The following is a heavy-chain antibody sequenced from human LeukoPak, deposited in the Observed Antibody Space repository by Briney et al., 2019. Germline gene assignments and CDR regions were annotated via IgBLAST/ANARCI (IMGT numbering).Heavy chain of an antibody. CDR2: IYHSGST. Sequence: SETLSLTCAVSGYSINSGCYWGWIRQPPGRGLEWIGSIYHSGSTYYNPSLKSRVTMSVYTSKNQFSLKLSSVTAADTAVYYCARGVVVSPAPLYYMDVWGKGATVTVSS. V-gene: IGHV4-38-2*01. J-gene: IGHJ6*03. CDR1: GYSINSGCY. CDR3: ARGVVVSPAPLYYMDV. D-gene: IGHD2-15*01.